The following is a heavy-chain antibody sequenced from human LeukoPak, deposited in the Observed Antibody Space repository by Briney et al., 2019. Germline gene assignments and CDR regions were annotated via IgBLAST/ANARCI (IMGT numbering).Heavy chain of an antibody. J-gene: IGHJ2*01. CDR1: GGTFSSHT. D-gene: IGHD6-13*01. V-gene: IGHV1-69*13. CDR3: ARVYYSRSYDYWYFDL. CDR2: IIPIFGTP. Sequence: VASVKVSCKTSGGTFSSHTISWVRQAPGQGLEWMGGIIPIFGTPHYAQKFQDRVTITADASTSTAYMELSSLRSEDTAVYYCARVYYSRSYDYWYFDLWGRGTLVTVSS.